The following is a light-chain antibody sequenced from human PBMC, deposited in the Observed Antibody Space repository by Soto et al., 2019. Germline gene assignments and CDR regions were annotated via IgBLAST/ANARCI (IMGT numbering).Light chain of an antibody. CDR2: DVS. V-gene: IGLV2-14*01. CDR1: SSDVGGYNY. Sequence: QSALTQSASVSGSPGQSITISCTGTSSDVGGYNYVSWYQQHPGKAPKLMIYDVSNRPSGVSNRLSGSKSGNTASLTISGLQAEDEADYYCSSYTSSSINYVFGTGTKVTVL. J-gene: IGLJ1*01. CDR3: SSYTSSSINYV.